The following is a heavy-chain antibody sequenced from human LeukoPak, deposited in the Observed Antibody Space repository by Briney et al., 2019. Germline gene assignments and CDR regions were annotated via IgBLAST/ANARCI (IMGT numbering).Heavy chain of an antibody. CDR1: GGSISSSNW. CDR3: ARGTTGTTGGWFDP. CDR2: IYHSGST. D-gene: IGHD1-1*01. V-gene: IGHV4-4*02. J-gene: IGHJ5*02. Sequence: SGTLSLTCAVSGGSISSSNWWSWVRQPPGKGLEWIGEIYHSGSTNYNPSLKSRVTISVDKSKNHFSLKLSSVTAADTAVYYCARGTTGTTGGWFDPWGQGTLVTVSS.